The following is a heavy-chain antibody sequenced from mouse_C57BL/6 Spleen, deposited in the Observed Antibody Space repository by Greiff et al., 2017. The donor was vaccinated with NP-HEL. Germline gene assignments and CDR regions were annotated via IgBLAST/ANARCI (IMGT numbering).Heavy chain of an antibody. CDR1: GYTFTSYW. J-gene: IGHJ2*01. CDR3: ARSQHYDGSSPVYFDY. V-gene: IGHV1-69*01. Sequence: VQLQQPGAELVMPGASVKLSCKASGYTFTSYWMHWVKQRPGQGLEWIGEIDPSDSYTNYNQKFKGKSTLTVDKSSSTAYMQLSSLTSEDSAVYYGARSQHYDGSSPVYFDYWGQGTTLTVSS. D-gene: IGHD1-1*01. CDR2: IDPSDSYT.